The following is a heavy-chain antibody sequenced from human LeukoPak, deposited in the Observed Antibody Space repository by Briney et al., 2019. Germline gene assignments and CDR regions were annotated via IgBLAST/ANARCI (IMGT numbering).Heavy chain of an antibody. D-gene: IGHD3-22*01. CDR3: AKDDLYYYDSSGYPPVSYYYYGMDV. CDR2: ISGSGGSR. V-gene: IGHV3-23*01. J-gene: IGHJ6*02. Sequence: PGGPLRLSCAASGFTFSSYAMSWVRQVPGKGLEWVSAISGSGGSRYYADSVRGRFTISRDNSKNTLYLQMNSLRAEDTAVYYCAKDDLYYYDSSGYPPVSYYYYGMDVWGQGTTVTVSS. CDR1: GFTFSSYA.